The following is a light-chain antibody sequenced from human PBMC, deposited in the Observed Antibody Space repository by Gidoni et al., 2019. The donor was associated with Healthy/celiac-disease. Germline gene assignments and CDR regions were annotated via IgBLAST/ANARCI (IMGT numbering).Light chain of an antibody. CDR1: QSVSSY. V-gene: IGKV3-11*01. CDR3: QQRSNWPLLT. Sequence: EIVLTQSPATLSLSSGERATLSCRASQSVSSYLAWYQQKPGQAPRLLIYDASNRATGIPARFSGSGSGTDFTLTIRSLEPEDFAVYFWQQRSNWPLLTFGGGTKVEIK. CDR2: DAS. J-gene: IGKJ4*01.